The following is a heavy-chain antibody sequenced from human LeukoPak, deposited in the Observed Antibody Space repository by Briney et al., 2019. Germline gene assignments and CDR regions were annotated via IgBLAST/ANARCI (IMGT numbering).Heavy chain of an antibody. J-gene: IGHJ4*02. CDR1: GFTFDDHG. CDR3: AGGSGSSWYFYFDY. CDR2: IKWDGGRT. Sequence: PGGSLRLSCAASGFTFDDHGMSWVRQAPGKGLEWVSGIKWDGGRTGYADSVKGRFTISRDNAKNSVYLQMNSLRAEDTALYYCAGGSGSSWYFYFDYWGQGTLVTVSS. D-gene: IGHD6-13*01. V-gene: IGHV3-20*04.